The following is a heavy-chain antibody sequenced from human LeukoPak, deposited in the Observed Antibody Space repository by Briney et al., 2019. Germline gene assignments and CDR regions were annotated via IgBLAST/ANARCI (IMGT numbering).Heavy chain of an antibody. CDR3: AKTDSSDYSYSFDY. Sequence: PGGSLRLSCAASRFTFSSYAMSWVRQAPGKGLEWVSAISGSGGRTYYADSVKGRFTISRDNSKNTLYLQMNSLRAEETAVYYCAKTDSSDYSYSFDYWGQGTLVTVSS. CDR2: ISGSGGRT. D-gene: IGHD3-22*01. CDR1: RFTFSSYA. V-gene: IGHV3-23*01. J-gene: IGHJ4*02.